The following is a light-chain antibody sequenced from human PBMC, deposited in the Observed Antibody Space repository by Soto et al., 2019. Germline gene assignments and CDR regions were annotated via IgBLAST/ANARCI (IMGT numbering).Light chain of an antibody. CDR2: AAS. CDR1: QSVSQY. V-gene: IGKV3D-20*02. Sequence: EIVLTQSPGTLSWSLGERATLSCRASQSVSQYLAWYQQKPGQAPRLLIYAASSRASGIPDRFSGSGSGTDFTLTINGLEPEDFAVYYCQQRQNWPPLTFGGGSVVEIK. J-gene: IGKJ4*01. CDR3: QQRQNWPPLT.